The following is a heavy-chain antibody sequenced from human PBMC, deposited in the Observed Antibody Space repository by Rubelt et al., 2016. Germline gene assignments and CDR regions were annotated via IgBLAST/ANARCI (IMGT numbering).Heavy chain of an antibody. V-gene: IGHV1-2*02. D-gene: IGHD2-8*02. J-gene: IGHJ4*02. CDR3: ARSLRTEAY. Sequence: GAEVRKPGASVKVSCKASGYTFTGYYIHWVRQAPGQGLEWMGWSNPSSGGTNSAQKFQGRVTMTRDTSISTAYMELSRLTSDDSAVYYCARSLRTEAYWGQGTLVTVSS. CDR1: GYTFTGYY. CDR2: SNPSSGGT.